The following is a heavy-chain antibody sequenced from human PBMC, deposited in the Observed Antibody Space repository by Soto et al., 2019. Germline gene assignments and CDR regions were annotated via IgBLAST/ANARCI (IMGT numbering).Heavy chain of an antibody. D-gene: IGHD6-13*01. CDR2: IIPILGIA. CDR3: ARDTSYSSSWYLNWFDP. V-gene: IGHV1-69*08. Sequence: QVQLVQSGAEVKKPGSSVKVSCKASGGTFSSYTISWVRQAPGQGLEWMGRIIPILGIANYAQKFQGRVTITADKSTSTAYMELSSLRSEDTAVYYCARDTSYSSSWYLNWFDPWGQGTLVTVSS. CDR1: GGTFSSYT. J-gene: IGHJ5*02.